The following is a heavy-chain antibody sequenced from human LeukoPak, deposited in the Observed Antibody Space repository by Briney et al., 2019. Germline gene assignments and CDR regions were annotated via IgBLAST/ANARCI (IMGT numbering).Heavy chain of an antibody. CDR1: GYTFTGYY. V-gene: IGHV1-2*02. CDR2: INPNSGGT. J-gene: IGHJ4*02. Sequence: ASVKVSCKASGYTFTGYYMHWVRQAPGQGLEWMGWINPNSGGTNYAQKFQGRVTMTRDTSISTAYMELSRLRSDDTAVYYCARDLSFSRWLVPIDYWGQGTLVTVSS. D-gene: IGHD6-19*01. CDR3: ARDLSFSRWLVPIDY.